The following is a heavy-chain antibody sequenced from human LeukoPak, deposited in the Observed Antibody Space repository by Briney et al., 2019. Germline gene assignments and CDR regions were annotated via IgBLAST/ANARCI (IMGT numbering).Heavy chain of an antibody. CDR3: AKDHSSSSYFFDY. D-gene: IGHD6-6*01. J-gene: IGHJ4*02. Sequence: TAGGSLRLSCAASGYTFSSYSMNWVRQAPGKGLEWVSSISSSSSYIYYADSVKGRFTISRDNSKNTLYLQMNSLRAEDTAVYYCAKDHSSSSYFFDYWGQGTQVTVSS. CDR1: GYTFSSYS. V-gene: IGHV3-21*01. CDR2: ISSSSSYI.